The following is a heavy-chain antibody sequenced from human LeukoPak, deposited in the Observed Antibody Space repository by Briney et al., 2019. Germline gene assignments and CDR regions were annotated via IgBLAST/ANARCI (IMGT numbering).Heavy chain of an antibody. CDR2: IFYTGST. J-gene: IGHJ6*02. Sequence: PSETLSLTCTVSSGPISSYYWSWLRQPPGKGLEWIGYIFYTGSTNYNPSLKSRLTLSMDTSKNQFSLRLSPVTAADTAVYYCARSRTYRYSLDGMDVWGQGTTVTVSS. V-gene: IGHV4-59*08. D-gene: IGHD3-16*02. CDR3: ARSRTYRYSLDGMDV. CDR1: SGPISSYY.